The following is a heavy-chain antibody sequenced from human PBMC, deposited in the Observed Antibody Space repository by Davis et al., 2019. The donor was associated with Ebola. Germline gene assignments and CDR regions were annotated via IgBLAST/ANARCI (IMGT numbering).Heavy chain of an antibody. CDR2: IGGSDGTI. CDR3: VRDWFGESD. Sequence: GGSLRLSCAASGFTFSSYAMSWVRQTPGKGLEWVSYIGGSDGTIYYADSVKGRFTISRVNAKSSLYLQMNSLRDEDTAVYYCVRDWFGESDWGQGTLVTVSS. J-gene: IGHJ1*01. V-gene: IGHV3-48*02. CDR1: GFTFSSYA. D-gene: IGHD3-10*01.